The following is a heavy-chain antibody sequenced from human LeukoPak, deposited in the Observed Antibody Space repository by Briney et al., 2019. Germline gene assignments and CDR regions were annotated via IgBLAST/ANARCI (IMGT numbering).Heavy chain of an antibody. Sequence: PGGSLRLSCAASGFTFSNAWMSWVRQAPGKGLEWVGRIKSKTDGGTIDYAAPVKGRFTISRDDSKNTLYLQMNSLKTEDTAVYYCTAFGYSNNWYFFDYWGQGTLVTVSS. CDR2: IKSKTDGGTI. D-gene: IGHD6-13*01. CDR1: GFTFSNAW. CDR3: TAFGYSNNWYFFDY. V-gene: IGHV3-15*01. J-gene: IGHJ4*02.